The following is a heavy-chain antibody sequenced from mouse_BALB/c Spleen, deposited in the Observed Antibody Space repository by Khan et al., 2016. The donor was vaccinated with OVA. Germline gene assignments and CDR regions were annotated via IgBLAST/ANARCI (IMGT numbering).Heavy chain of an antibody. J-gene: IGHJ2*01. Sequence: VQLQQSGPGLVKPSQSLSLTCTVTGYSITSGYGWNWIRQFPGNKLEWMGYISYSGSTNYNPSLKSRISITRDSSKNQFFLQLNSVTTEDTATYYCARTARIKYWGQGTTLTVSS. CDR3: ARTARIKY. V-gene: IGHV3-2*02. CDR1: GYSITSGYG. CDR2: ISYSGST. D-gene: IGHD1-2*01.